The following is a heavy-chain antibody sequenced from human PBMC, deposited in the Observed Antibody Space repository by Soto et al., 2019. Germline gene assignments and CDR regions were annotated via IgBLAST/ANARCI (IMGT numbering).Heavy chain of an antibody. V-gene: IGHV1-46*01. D-gene: IGHD5-18*01. J-gene: IGHJ5*02. Sequence: QVQLVQSGAEVKKPGASVKVSRKASGYTFTSYYMHWVRQAPGQGLEWMGIINPSGGSTSYAQKFQGRVTMTRDTSTSTVYMELSSLRSEDTAVYYCARDAWIQGPFDPWGQGTLVTVSS. CDR2: INPSGGST. CDR3: ARDAWIQGPFDP. CDR1: GYTFTSYY.